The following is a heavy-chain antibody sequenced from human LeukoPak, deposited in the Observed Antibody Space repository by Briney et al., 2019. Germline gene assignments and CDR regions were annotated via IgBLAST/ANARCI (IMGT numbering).Heavy chain of an antibody. V-gene: IGHV4-30-4*01. CDR1: GGSISSGDYC. CDR3: ARGRALPGIAAD. CDR2: IYYSGST. Sequence: SQTLSLTCTVSGGSISSGDYCWSWIRQPPGTGLEWIGYIYYSGSTYYNPSLKSRVTISVDTSKNQFSLKLSSVTAADTAVYYCARGRALPGIAADWGQGTLVTVSS. J-gene: IGHJ4*02. D-gene: IGHD6-13*01.